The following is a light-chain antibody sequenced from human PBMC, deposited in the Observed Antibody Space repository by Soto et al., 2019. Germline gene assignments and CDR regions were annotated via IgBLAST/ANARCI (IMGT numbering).Light chain of an antibody. CDR1: QSVSSN. V-gene: IGKV3-15*01. CDR2: DAS. Sequence: EIVMTQSPATLSVSPGERATLSCRASQSVSSNLAWYQQKPGQAPRLLIYDASTRATGIPARFSGSGSGTEFNLTISSLQSEDFAVYYCQQYNNWPVTFGPATKVDIK. J-gene: IGKJ3*01. CDR3: QQYNNWPVT.